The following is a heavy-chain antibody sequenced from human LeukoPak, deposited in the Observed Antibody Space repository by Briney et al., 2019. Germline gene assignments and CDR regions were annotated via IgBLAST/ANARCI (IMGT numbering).Heavy chain of an antibody. J-gene: IGHJ6*03. CDR3: AKVPLTYYYYYMDV. D-gene: IGHD3-9*01. Sequence: GRSLRLSCAASGFTLTNYAMSWVRQAPGKGLEWVSSISGGGRYTYYADSVKGRFSISRDNSKNTLYLQMNSLRAEDTAVYYCAKVPLTYYYYYMDVWGKGTTVTVSS. CDR2: ISGGGRYT. CDR1: GFTLTNYA. V-gene: IGHV3-23*01.